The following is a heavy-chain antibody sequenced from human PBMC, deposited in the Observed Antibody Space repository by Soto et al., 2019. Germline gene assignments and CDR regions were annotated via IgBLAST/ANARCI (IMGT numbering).Heavy chain of an antibody. Sequence: QVQLVQSGAEVKKPGASVKVSCKASGYTFTSYGISWVRQAPGQWLEWMGWISAYNGNTNYAQKLQGRVTMTTDTSTSTAYMELRSLRSDDTAVYYCARDFPRYCSSTSCFPRWFDPWGQGTLVTVSS. D-gene: IGHD2-2*01. CDR1: GYTFTSYG. CDR3: ARDFPRYCSSTSCFPRWFDP. J-gene: IGHJ5*02. CDR2: ISAYNGNT. V-gene: IGHV1-18*01.